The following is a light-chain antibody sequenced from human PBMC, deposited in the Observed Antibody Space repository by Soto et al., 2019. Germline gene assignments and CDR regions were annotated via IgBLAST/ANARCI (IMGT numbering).Light chain of an antibody. J-gene: IGKJ2*01. V-gene: IGKV1-6*01. CDR3: LQDYNYPRT. CDR2: GAS. Sequence: AIQMTQSQSSLSASVGDRVTITCRASQGIRNDLGWYQQKPGKAPKLLIYGASSVQSGVPSRFSGSGSGTDFTLTISSLQPEDFATYYCLQDYNYPRTFGQGTKVEIK. CDR1: QGIRND.